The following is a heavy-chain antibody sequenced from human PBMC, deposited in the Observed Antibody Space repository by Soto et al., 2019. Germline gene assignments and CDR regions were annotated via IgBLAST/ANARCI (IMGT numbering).Heavy chain of an antibody. J-gene: IGHJ4*02. CDR3: ARDREYCSGDNCYETGSDY. CDR2: ISRSSSTI. D-gene: IGHD2-15*01. V-gene: IGHV3-48*01. CDR1: GFSFSSDT. Sequence: PGGSLRLSCVASGFSFSSDTMHWVRQAPGRGLEWVSDISRSSSTIDYADSVKGRFTVSRDNAKNSLYLQMNSLRAEDTAVYYCARDREYCSGDNCYETGSDYWGQGTLVTVSS.